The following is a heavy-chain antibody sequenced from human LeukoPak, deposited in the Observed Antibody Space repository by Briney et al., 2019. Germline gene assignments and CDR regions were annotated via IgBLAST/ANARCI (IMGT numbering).Heavy chain of an antibody. J-gene: IGHJ4*02. CDR3: ATQYGSDAYYFDY. CDR1: GYTFTSYY. CDR2: INPSGGST. V-gene: IGHV1-46*01. D-gene: IGHD3-10*01. Sequence: ASVKVSCKASGYTFTSYYMHWVRQAPGQGLEWMGIINPSGGSTSYPQKFQGRVTMTRDTSTSTVYMELSSLRSEDTAVYYCATQYGSDAYYFDYWGQGTLVTVSS.